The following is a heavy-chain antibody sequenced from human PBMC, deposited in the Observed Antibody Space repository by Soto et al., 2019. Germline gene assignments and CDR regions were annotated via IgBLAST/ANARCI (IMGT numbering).Heavy chain of an antibody. J-gene: IGHJ5*02. CDR3: ATDLDLGGRNWFDP. CDR1: GCTLTELS. CDR2: FDPEDGET. Sequence: ASVKVSCKVSGCTLTELSMHWVRQAPGKGLEWMGGFDPEDGETIYAQKFQGRVTMTEDTSTDTAYMELSSLRSEDTAVYYCATDLDLGGRNWFDPWGQGTLVTVSS. D-gene: IGHD1-1*01. V-gene: IGHV1-24*01.